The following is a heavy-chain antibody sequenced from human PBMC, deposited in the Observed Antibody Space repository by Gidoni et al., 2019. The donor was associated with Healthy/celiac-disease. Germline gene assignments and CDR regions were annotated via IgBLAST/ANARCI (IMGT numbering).Heavy chain of an antibody. D-gene: IGHD2-15*01. V-gene: IGHV1-46*03. CDR1: GDTSTSYD. Sequence: QVQLVQSGAEGKKPGASGKVSCKASGDTSTSYDMHWVRQAPGQGLEWMGIINPSGGSTSYAYKFQGSVTMTRDTSTSTVHMVLSSLRSEDTAVYYCARDHCSGGSCYSALDFWGQGTLVTVSS. CDR2: INPSGGST. CDR3: ARDHCSGGSCYSALDF. J-gene: IGHJ4*02.